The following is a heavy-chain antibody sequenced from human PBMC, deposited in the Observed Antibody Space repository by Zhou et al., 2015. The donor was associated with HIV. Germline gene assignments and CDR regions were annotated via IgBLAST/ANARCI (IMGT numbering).Heavy chain of an antibody. CDR2: IWYDGSNK. CDR1: GFTFSSYG. Sequence: QVQLVESGGGVVQPGRSLRLSCAASGFTFSSYGMHWVRQAPGKGLEWVAVIWYDGSNKYYADSVKGRFMISRDTSKNTLYLQMNSLRVEDTAVYYCAKNYDYGDLQRFDPWGQGTLVTVSS. V-gene: IGHV3-33*06. CDR3: AKNYDYGDLQRFDP. J-gene: IGHJ5*02. D-gene: IGHD4/OR15-4a*01.